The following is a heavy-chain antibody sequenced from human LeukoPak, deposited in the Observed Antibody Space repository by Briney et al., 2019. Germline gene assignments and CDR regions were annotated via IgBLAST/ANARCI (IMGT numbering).Heavy chain of an antibody. J-gene: IGHJ6*02. CDR2: ISTGDGDT. V-gene: IGHV1-3*04. Sequence: ASVKVSCKPSGYTFTNYAIHWVRQAPGQGLEWMGWISTGDGDTKYPQKFQGRVTITRDTSASTAYMDLRSLRSEDTAVYYCARDRYFPTPGTNDLYYYYYGMDIWGQGTTVTVSS. CDR1: GYTFTNYA. CDR3: ARDRYFPTPGTNDLYYYYYGMDI. D-gene: IGHD3-16*02.